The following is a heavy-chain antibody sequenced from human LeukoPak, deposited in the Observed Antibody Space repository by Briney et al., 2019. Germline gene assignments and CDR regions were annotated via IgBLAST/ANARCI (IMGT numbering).Heavy chain of an antibody. J-gene: IGHJ4*02. Sequence: SETLSLTCAVSGYSMSSGYYWGWIRQPPGKGLEWIGSIYHSGSTYYNPSLKSRVTISVDTSKNQFSLKLSSVTAADTAVYYCARRAMVYYFDYWGQGTLVTVSS. CDR3: ARRAMVYYFDY. CDR1: GYSMSSGYY. D-gene: IGHD5-18*01. V-gene: IGHV4-38-2*01. CDR2: IYHSGST.